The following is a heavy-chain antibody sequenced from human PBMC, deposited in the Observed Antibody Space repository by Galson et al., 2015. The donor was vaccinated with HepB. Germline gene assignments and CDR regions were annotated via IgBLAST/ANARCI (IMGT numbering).Heavy chain of an antibody. J-gene: IGHJ4*02. CDR3: ARGYCSSDTCYTLALDY. Sequence: ETLSLTCAVYGGSFSGYYWSWIRQPPGKGPEWIGEINHSGSTNYNPSLKSRVTISVDTSKNQFSLKLSSVTAADTAVYYCARGYCSSDTCYTLALDYWGQGTLVPVSS. CDR1: GGSFSGYY. CDR2: INHSGST. D-gene: IGHD2-2*02. V-gene: IGHV4-34*01.